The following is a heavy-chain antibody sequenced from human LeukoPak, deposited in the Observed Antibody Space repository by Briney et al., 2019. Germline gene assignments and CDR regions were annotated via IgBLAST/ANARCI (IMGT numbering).Heavy chain of an antibody. CDR2: IYNAGTT. CDR3: AREEYCSGTSCPKGFDY. D-gene: IGHD2-2*01. V-gene: IGHV3-53*05. Sequence: GGSLRLSCAASGFTVSSNYMSWVRQAPGKGLEWVSVIYNAGTTYYADSVKGRFTISRDNSKNTLYLQMNSLRSDDTAVYYCAREEYCSGTSCPKGFDYWGQGTLVTVSS. J-gene: IGHJ4*02. CDR1: GFTVSSNY.